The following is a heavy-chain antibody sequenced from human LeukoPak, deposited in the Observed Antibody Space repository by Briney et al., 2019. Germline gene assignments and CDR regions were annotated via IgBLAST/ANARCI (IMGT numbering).Heavy chain of an antibody. CDR1: GYTFTGFF. D-gene: IGHD1-26*01. J-gene: IGHJ3*02. CDR2: INPNSGAT. CDR3: ARGSGKWELNDAFDI. Sequence: ASVKVSCKASGYTFTGFFVHWVRQAPGQGLEWMGWINPNSGATNYAQKFQGRVTMTRDTSISIAYMDLNSLIFDDTAMYYCARGSGKWELNDAFDIWGQGTMVTVSS. V-gene: IGHV1-2*02.